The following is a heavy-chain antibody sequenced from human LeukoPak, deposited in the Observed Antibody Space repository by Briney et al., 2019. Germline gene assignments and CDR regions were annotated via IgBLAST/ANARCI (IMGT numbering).Heavy chain of an antibody. CDR3: ARVAGELFFDY. CDR2: ISSSSSTI. CDR1: GFTFSSYS. D-gene: IGHD3-10*01. J-gene: IGHJ4*02. Sequence: PGGSLRLSCAASGFTFSSYSMNWVRQAPGKGLEWVSYISSSSSTIYYADSVKGRFTISRDNAKNSLYLQMNSLRAEDTAVYYCARVAGELFFDYWGQGTLVTVSS. V-gene: IGHV3-48*01.